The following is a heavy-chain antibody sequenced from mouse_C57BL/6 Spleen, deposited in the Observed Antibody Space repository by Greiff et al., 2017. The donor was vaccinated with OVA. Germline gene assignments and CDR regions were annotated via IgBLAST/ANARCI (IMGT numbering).Heavy chain of an antibody. V-gene: IGHV1-42*01. J-gene: IGHJ2*01. CDR2: INPSTGGT. CDR3: ARSGYFDY. Sequence: LVESGPELVKPGASVKISCKASGYSFTGYYMNWVKQSPEKSLEWIGEINPSTGGTTYNQKFKAKATLTVDKSSSTAYMQLKSLTSEDSAVYYCARSGYFDYWGQGTTLTVSS. CDR1: GYSFTGYY.